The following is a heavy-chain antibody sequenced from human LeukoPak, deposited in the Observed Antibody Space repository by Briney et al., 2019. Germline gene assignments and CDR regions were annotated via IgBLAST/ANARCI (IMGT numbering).Heavy chain of an antibody. J-gene: IGHJ4*02. V-gene: IGHV1-2*02. D-gene: IGHD7-27*01. CDR3: ARDRGWGSVYFDY. Sequence: ASVKVSCKASGYTFTGYYMHWVRQAPGQGLEWMGWINPNSGGTNYAQKFQGRVTMTRDTSISTAYTELSRLRSDDTAVYYCARDRGWGSVYFDYWGQGTLVTVSS. CDR2: INPNSGGT. CDR1: GYTFTGYY.